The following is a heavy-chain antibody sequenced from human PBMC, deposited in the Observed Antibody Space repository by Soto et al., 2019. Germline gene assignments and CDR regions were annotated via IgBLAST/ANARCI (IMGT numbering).Heavy chain of an antibody. CDR3: VRERKGAFDY. V-gene: IGHV3-53*01. CDR1: GFTVNSNY. J-gene: IGHJ4*02. CDR2: MYSGGNA. D-gene: IGHD3-16*01. Sequence: EVQLVESGGGLIQPGGSLRLSCAASGFTVNSNYMSWVRQAPGKGLEWVSVMYSGGNADYADSVKGRFTISRDISKNTLYLQMNSLRAEDTAVYYSVRERKGAFDYWGQGTLVTVSS.